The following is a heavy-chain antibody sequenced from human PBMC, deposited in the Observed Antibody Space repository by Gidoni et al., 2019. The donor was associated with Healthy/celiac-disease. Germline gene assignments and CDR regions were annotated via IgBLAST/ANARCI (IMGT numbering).Heavy chain of an antibody. CDR3: ARDHGGGFDY. D-gene: IGHD3-16*01. Sequence: EVQLVESGGGLGQPGGSLRRSCAASGFTFSDHYMDWVRQAPGKGLEWVGRTRNKANSYTTEYAASVKGRFTISRDDSKNSLYLQMNSLKTEDTAVYYCARDHGGGFDYWGQGTLVTVSS. CDR1: GFTFSDHY. V-gene: IGHV3-72*01. CDR2: TRNKANSYTT. J-gene: IGHJ4*02.